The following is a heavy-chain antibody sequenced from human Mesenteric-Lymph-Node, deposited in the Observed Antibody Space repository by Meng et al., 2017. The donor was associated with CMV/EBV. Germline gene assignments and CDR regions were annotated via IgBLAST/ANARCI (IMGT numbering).Heavy chain of an antibody. D-gene: IGHD2-2*01. CDR1: GGTFSSYT. V-gene: IGHV1-2*02. Sequence: ASVKVSCKASGGTFSSYTISWVRQAPGQGLEWMGWINPNSGGTNYAQKFQGRVTMTRDTSISTAYMELSRLRSDDTAVYYCARAVPAAIYYYYYGMDVWGQGTTVTVSS. CDR3: ARAVPAAIYYYYYGMDV. CDR2: INPNSGGT. J-gene: IGHJ6*02.